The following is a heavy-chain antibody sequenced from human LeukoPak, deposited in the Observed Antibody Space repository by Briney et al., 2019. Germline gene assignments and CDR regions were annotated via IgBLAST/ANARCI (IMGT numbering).Heavy chain of an antibody. D-gene: IGHD3-22*01. CDR2: ISAYNGNT. Sequence: ASVKVSCKASGGTFSSYAISWVRQAPGQGLEWMGWISAYNGNTNYAQKLQGRVTMTRDTSISTAYMELSRLRSDDTAVYYCARIFTRYYDSSGYSADAFDIWGQGTMVTVSS. CDR1: GGTFSSYA. CDR3: ARIFTRYYDSSGYSADAFDI. J-gene: IGHJ3*02. V-gene: IGHV1-18*01.